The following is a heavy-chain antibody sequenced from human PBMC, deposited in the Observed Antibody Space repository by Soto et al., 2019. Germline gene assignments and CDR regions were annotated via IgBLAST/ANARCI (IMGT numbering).Heavy chain of an antibody. CDR1: GGSISSYY. CDR2: IKSKTDGGTT. J-gene: IGHJ5*02. D-gene: IGHD1-26*01. CDR3: TTDGVGATLFDP. Sequence: VQLQESGPGLVKPSETLSLTCTVSGGSISSYYWSWIRQPPGKGLEWIGRIKSKTDGGTTDYAAPVKGRFTISRDDSKNTLYLQMNSLKTEDIAVYYCTTDGVGATLFDPWGQGTLVTVSS. V-gene: IGHV3-15*01.